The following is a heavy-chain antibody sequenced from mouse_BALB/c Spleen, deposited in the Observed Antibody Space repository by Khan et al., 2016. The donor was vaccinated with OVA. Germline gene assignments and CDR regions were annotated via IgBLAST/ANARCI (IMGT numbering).Heavy chain of an antibody. CDR1: GYTFTNYG. CDR3: ARTYYSYDRYFDV. J-gene: IGHJ1*01. V-gene: IGHV9-1*02. Sequence: QIQLVQSGPELKKPGETVKISCKASGYTFTNYGMNWVKQAPGKGLKWMGWINTYTGEPTYADDFKGRFAFSLVTSASSAYLQINNLKHEDMAKYFCARTYYSYDRYFDVWGAGTTVTVSS. CDR2: INTYTGEP. D-gene: IGHD2-12*01.